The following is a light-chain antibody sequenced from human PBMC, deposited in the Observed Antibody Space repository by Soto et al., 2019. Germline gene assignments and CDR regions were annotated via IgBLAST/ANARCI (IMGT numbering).Light chain of an antibody. V-gene: IGKV3-20*01. CDR2: GAS. CDR1: QSFSIGY. Sequence: DIVLTQSPGTLSLSPGERATLSCRASQSFSIGYLAWYQQKPGQAPRLLIYGASTRATDIPDRFSGSESGTEFTLTISRLELEDFAVYYCHQYGSSPPYTFGQGTKLEI. CDR3: HQYGSSPPYT. J-gene: IGKJ2*01.